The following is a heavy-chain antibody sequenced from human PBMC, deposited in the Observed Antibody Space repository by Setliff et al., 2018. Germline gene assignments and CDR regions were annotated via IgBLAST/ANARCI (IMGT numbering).Heavy chain of an antibody. J-gene: IGHJ4*02. V-gene: IGHV3-23*01. CDR1: GFTFSSYA. D-gene: IGHD6-19*01. CDR3: AKDQRESTGWFKLFDY. Sequence: GGSLRLSCAASGFTFSSYAMTWVRQAPGKGLEWVSGISGYGSRTYSADSVKGRFTIFRDNSRNTLHLQMNSLRAEDTAVYYCAKDQRESTGWFKLFDYWGQGVLVTVSS. CDR2: ISGYGSRT.